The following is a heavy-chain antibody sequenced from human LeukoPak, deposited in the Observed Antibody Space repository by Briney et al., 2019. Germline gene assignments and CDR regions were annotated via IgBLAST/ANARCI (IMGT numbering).Heavy chain of an antibody. CDR1: GDSVSSNSAA. CDR2: TYYRSKWYN. CDR3: ARDPPHRYSSGGSCYNYYYGMDV. J-gene: IGHJ6*04. V-gene: IGHV6-1*01. D-gene: IGHD2-15*01. Sequence: SQTLSLTCAISGDSVSSNSAAWNWIRQSPSRGLEWLGRTYYRSKWYNDYAVSVKSRITINPDTSKNQFSLQLNSVTPEDTAVYYCARDPPHRYSSGGSCYNYYYGMDVWGKGTTVTVSS.